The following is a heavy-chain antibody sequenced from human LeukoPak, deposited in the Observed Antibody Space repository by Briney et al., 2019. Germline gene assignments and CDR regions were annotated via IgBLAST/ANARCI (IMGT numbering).Heavy chain of an antibody. CDR3: AKVGGYFDWLLYHY. J-gene: IGHJ4*02. CDR1: GFTFSSYG. D-gene: IGHD3-9*01. Sequence: GGSPRLSCAASGFTFSSYGMSWVRQAPGKGLEWVSAISGSGGSTYYADSVKGRFTISRDNSKNTLYPQMNSLRAEDTAVYYCAKVGGYFDWLLYHYWGQGTLVTVSS. CDR2: ISGSGGST. V-gene: IGHV3-23*01.